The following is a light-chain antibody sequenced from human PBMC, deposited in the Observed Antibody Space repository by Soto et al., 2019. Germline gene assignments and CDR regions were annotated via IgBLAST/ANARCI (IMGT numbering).Light chain of an antibody. V-gene: IGLV1-51*01. CDR3: ATWDSGLSGVV. CDR2: DNN. CDR1: SSNIESNY. J-gene: IGLJ2*01. Sequence: QSVLTQPPSVSAAPGQKVTISCSGSSSNIESNYVSWYQQVPGTAPKLLIHDNNQRPSGVPDRFSGSKSGTSATLGITGLRSGDEADYYCATWDSGLSGVVFGGGTKLTVL.